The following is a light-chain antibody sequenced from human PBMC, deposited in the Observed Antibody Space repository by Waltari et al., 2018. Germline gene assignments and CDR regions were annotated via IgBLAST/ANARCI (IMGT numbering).Light chain of an antibody. CDR1: QSITTR. Sequence: ETVMTQSPATLSVSPGETATLYCRASQSITTRLDWYQQKPGQAPRLLIFEASTRATGVPARFSGSGSGTEFTLTISSLQSEDFAIYYCQQYTHWRTFGQGTKVEIK. CDR2: EAS. CDR3: QQYTHWRT. V-gene: IGKV3-15*01. J-gene: IGKJ1*01.